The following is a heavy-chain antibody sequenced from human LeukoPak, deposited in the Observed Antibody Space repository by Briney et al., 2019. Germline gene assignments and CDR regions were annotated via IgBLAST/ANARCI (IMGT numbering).Heavy chain of an antibody. CDR2: ISGSGGST. CDR3: ARGPTYYYDSSGYYIDY. V-gene: IGHV3-23*01. CDR1: GFTFSSYA. J-gene: IGHJ4*02. Sequence: GGSLRLSCAASGFTFSSYAMSWVRQAPGKGLEWVSAISGSGGSTYYADSVKGRFTISRDNSKNTLYLQMNSLRAEDTAVYYCARGPTYYYDSSGYYIDYWGQGTLVTVSS. D-gene: IGHD3-22*01.